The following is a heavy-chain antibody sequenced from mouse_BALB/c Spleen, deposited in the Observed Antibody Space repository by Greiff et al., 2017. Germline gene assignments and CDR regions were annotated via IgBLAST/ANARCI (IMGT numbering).Heavy chain of an antibody. D-gene: IGHD1-1*01. CDR3: AREEAYYYGSSYVYYFDY. J-gene: IGHJ2*01. CDR2: ISSGGST. CDR1: GFTFSSYA. V-gene: IGHV5-6-5*01. Sequence: EVKLMESGGGLVKPGGSLKLSCAASGFTFSSYAMSWVRQTPEKRLEWVASISSGGSTYYPDTVTGRFTISRDNAKNTLYLEMSSLRSEDTAMYYCAREEAYYYGSSYVYYFDYWGQGTTLTVSS.